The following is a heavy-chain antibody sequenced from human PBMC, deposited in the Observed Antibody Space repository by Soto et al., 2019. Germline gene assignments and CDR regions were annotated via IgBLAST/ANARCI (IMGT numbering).Heavy chain of an antibody. Sequence: PGGSLRLSSEASGFTFSTYAMSWVRQTPGKGLEWVSSTSGSGGSTHYADSVKGRFTISRDNSKNTAYLQMNSLRAEDTAVYYCAKKSGTGMDVWGQGTTVTVSS. CDR1: GFTFSTYA. CDR2: TSGSGGST. CDR3: AKKSGTGMDV. D-gene: IGHD1-7*01. V-gene: IGHV3-23*01. J-gene: IGHJ6*02.